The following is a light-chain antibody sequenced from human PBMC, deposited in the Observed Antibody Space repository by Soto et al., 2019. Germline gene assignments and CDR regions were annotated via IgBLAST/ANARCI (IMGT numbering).Light chain of an antibody. CDR3: QQNGSSPWT. J-gene: IGKJ1*01. CDR1: QTIRSNY. Sequence: ETVLTQSPGTLSLSPGERATLSCRASQTIRSNYLAWYRQTPGQAPRLLIYGSSNRATAIADRFSGSGSGRDFTLILSRLEPEDFALYYCQQNGSSPWTFGHGTKVEIK. V-gene: IGKV3-20*01. CDR2: GSS.